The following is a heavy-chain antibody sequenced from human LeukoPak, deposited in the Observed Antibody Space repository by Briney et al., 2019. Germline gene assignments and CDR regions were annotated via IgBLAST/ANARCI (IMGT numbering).Heavy chain of an antibody. J-gene: IGHJ4*02. CDR3: ARESSTSFDY. V-gene: IGHV3-74*01. CDR1: GFTFSSYW. Sequence: PGGSLRLSCAASGFTFSSYWMDWVRQAPGKGLVWVSRMNSDGSSTSYADSVKGRFTISRDNAKNTLYLQMSSLRAEDTAVYYCARESSTSFDYWGQGTLVAVSS. CDR2: MNSDGSST. D-gene: IGHD2-2*01.